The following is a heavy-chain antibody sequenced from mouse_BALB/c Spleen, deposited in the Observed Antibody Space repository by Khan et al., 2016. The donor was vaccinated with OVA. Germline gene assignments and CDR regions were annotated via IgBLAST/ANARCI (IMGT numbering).Heavy chain of an antibody. D-gene: IGHD2-2*01. CDR1: GYTFSSYY. V-gene: IGHV1S81*02. CDR3: IRSGYGSFAY. Sequence: QVQLQQSGAELVKPGASVKLSCKASGYTFSSYYMYWVKERPGQGLEWIGEINPSNGGSNFNEKFKTKATLTVDKSSSTAYMQLDSLTSEDSAVYYCIRSGYGSFAYWGQGTLVTVSA. CDR2: INPSNGGS. J-gene: IGHJ3*01.